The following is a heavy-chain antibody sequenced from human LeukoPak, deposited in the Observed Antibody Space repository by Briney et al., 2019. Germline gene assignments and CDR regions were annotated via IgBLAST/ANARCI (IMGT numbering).Heavy chain of an antibody. V-gene: IGHV1-2*02. J-gene: IGHJ6*02. D-gene: IGHD3-16*01. Sequence: ASVKVSCKASGYTFTGDYMHWVRQAPGQGLEWMGWINPNSGGTNYAQKFQGRVTMTRDTSISTAYMELSRLRSDDTAVYYCARALSLSYGMDVWGQGTTVTVSS. CDR1: GYTFTGDY. CDR2: INPNSGGT. CDR3: ARALSLSYGMDV.